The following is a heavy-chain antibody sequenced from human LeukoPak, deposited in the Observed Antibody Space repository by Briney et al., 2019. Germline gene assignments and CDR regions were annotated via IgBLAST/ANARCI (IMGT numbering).Heavy chain of an antibody. CDR2: INHSGST. CDR1: GGSFSGYY. J-gene: IGHJ4*02. Sequence: SETLSLTCAVYGGSFSGYYWSWIRQPSGKGLEWIGEINHSGSTNYNPSLKSRVTISVDTSKNQFSLKLSSVTAADTAVYYCARGRGYDVTAMALYYFDYWGQGTLVTVSS. V-gene: IGHV4-34*01. D-gene: IGHD5-18*01. CDR3: ARGRGYDVTAMALYYFDY.